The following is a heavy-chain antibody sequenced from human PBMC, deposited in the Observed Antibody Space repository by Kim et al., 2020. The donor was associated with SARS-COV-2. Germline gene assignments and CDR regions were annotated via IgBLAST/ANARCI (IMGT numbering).Heavy chain of an antibody. D-gene: IGHD4-17*01. V-gene: IGHV4-4*06. CDR3: ARLDYGDYDEAFDL. J-gene: IGHJ3*01. Sequence: NPSLKSRVTMSIDTSRKQISLRMTSLTAADTARYYCARLDYGDYDEAFDLWGPGTLVTVSS.